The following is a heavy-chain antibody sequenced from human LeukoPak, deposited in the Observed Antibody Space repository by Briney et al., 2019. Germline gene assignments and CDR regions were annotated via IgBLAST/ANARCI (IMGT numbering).Heavy chain of an antibody. D-gene: IGHD6-19*01. CDR1: GFTFSGYG. CDR2: IRNDGNNK. Sequence: GGFLRLSCAASGFTFSGYGIHWVRQAPGKGLEWVAFIRNDGNNKYYADSVKVRFTISRDNSKNTLYLQMTSLRVEDTAVYYCAKDRGSSGWSGVDHWGQGTLVTVSS. V-gene: IGHV3-30*02. CDR3: AKDRGSSGWSGVDH. J-gene: IGHJ4*02.